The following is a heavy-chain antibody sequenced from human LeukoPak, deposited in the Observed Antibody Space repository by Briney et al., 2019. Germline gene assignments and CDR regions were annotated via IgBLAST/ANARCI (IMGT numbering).Heavy chain of an antibody. Sequence: GGSLRLSCVASGFTFSSYVMSWVRQAPGKGLEWVSSISGSGGSTYYADSVMGRFTISRDNSKNTLYLQMNGLRAEDTAVYYCAKCNGYSSGWFDYWGQGTLVTVSS. D-gene: IGHD6-19*01. J-gene: IGHJ4*02. CDR2: ISGSGGST. CDR3: AKCNGYSSGWFDY. CDR1: GFTFSSYV. V-gene: IGHV3-23*01.